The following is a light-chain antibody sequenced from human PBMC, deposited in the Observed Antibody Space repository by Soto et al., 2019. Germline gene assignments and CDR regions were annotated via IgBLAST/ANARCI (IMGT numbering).Light chain of an antibody. CDR1: QSVPSDL. J-gene: IGKJ2*01. CDR3: QQYGNFPYT. V-gene: IGKV3-20*01. Sequence: EIELTQSPCTLSLSPGERATLSCRASQSVPSDLLDWYRHKPDQPPMLLIYGASSRATGVPDRVSGSGSGTDFTLTINRLEPEDFAMYYCQQYGNFPYTFGQGTKLEIK. CDR2: GAS.